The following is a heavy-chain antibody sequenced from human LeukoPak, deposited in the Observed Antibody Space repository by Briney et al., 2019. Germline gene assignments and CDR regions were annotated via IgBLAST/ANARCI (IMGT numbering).Heavy chain of an antibody. CDR1: GFTFTSYS. CDR3: ASRYEVLTGMSADYYYAMDV. CDR2: ISSSSTYI. J-gene: IGHJ6*02. Sequence: GGSLRLSCAASGFTFTSYSMNWVRQAPGKGLEWVSSISSSSTYIYYADSVKGRFTISRDNTKNSLYLQMNSLRAEDTAVYYCASRYEVLTGMSADYYYAMDVWGQGTTVTVSS. D-gene: IGHD3-9*01. V-gene: IGHV3-21*01.